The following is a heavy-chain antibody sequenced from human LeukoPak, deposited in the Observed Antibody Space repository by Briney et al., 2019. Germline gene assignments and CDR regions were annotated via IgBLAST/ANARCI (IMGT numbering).Heavy chain of an antibody. CDR3: ARGSITPI. CDR2: INHSGST. CDR1: GGSFSGYY. J-gene: IGHJ3*02. V-gene: IGHV4-34*01. Sequence: SETLSLTCAVYGGSFSGYYWSWIRQPPGKGLEWIGEINHSGSTNYNPSLKSRVTISVDTSKNQFSLKLSSVTAADTAVYYCARGSITPIWGQGTMVTVSS. D-gene: IGHD3-10*01.